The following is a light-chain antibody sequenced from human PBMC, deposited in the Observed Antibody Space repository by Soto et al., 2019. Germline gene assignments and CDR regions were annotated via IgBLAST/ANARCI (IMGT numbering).Light chain of an antibody. J-gene: IGKJ1*01. CDR1: QGISNY. CDR2: AAS. Sequence: DIQMTQSPSSLSASVGDRVTITCRESQGISNYLAWYQQKPGKVPKLLIYAASTLQSGVPSRFSGSGSGTDFTLTISSLQPEDVATYYCQKYNSVPRTFGQGTKVEI. CDR3: QKYNSVPRT. V-gene: IGKV1-27*01.